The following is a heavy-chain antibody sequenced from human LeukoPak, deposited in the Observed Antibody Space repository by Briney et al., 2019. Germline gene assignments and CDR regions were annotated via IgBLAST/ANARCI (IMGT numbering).Heavy chain of an antibody. CDR1: GGSFSGYY. CDR3: AAVEMATIGGAFDY. V-gene: IGHV4-34*01. CDR2: INHSGST. J-gene: IGHJ4*02. D-gene: IGHD5-12*01. Sequence: SETLSLTCAVYGGSFSGYYWSWIRQPPGKGLEWIGKINHSGSTNYSPSLKSRVTISVDTSKNQFSLKLSSVTAADTAVYYCAAVEMATIGGAFDYWGQGTLVTVSS.